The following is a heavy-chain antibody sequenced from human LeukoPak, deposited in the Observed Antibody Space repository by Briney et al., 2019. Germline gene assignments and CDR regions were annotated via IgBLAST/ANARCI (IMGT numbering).Heavy chain of an antibody. D-gene: IGHD5-18*01. CDR2: ISSSSSTI. Sequence: PGGSLRLSCAASGFTFSSYSMNWVRQAPGKGLEWVSYISSSSSTIYYADSVKGRFTISRDNAKNSLYLQMNSLRAEDTAVYYCARAADTAMANFDYWGQGTLVTVSS. CDR3: ARAADTAMANFDY. CDR1: GFTFSSYS. J-gene: IGHJ4*02. V-gene: IGHV3-48*04.